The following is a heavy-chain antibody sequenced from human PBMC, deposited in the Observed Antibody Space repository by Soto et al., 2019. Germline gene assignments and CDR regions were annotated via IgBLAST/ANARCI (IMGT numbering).Heavy chain of an antibody. CDR1: GYSISSGYY. CDR2: IYHSGST. D-gene: IGHD2-15*01. CDR3: ARVPLGYCSGGSCYHHTSYYGMDV. V-gene: IGHV4-38-2*01. Sequence: SETLSLTCAVSGYSISSGYYWGWIRQPPGKGLEWIGSIYHSGSTYYNPSLKSRVTISVDTSKNQFSLKLSSVTAADTAVYYCARVPLGYCSGGSCYHHTSYYGMDVWGQGTTVTVSS. J-gene: IGHJ6*02.